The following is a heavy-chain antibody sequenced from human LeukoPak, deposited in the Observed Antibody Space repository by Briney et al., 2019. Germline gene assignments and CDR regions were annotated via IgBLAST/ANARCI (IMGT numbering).Heavy chain of an antibody. J-gene: IGHJ5*02. CDR3: ARDRKTSNWFDP. CDR2: ISSSSSYI. CDR1: GFTFSSYS. Sequence: PGGSLRLSCAASGFTFSSYSMNWVRQAPGKGLEWVSSISSSSSYIYYADSVKGRFTISRDNAKNSLYLQMNSLRAEDTAVYYCARDRKTSNWFDPWGQGTLVTVSS. V-gene: IGHV3-21*01.